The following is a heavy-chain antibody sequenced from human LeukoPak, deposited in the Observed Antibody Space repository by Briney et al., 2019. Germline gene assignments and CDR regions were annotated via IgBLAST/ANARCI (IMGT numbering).Heavy chain of an antibody. CDR1: GYTFTSYD. V-gene: IGHV1-8*01. D-gene: IGHD1-26*01. CDR3: ARGSRGVIVGAGDY. J-gene: IGHJ4*02. Sequence: ASVKVSCKASGYTFTSYDNNWVRQATGQGLEWMGWMNPNSGNTGYAQKFQGIVTMTRNTSISTAYMELSSLRFEDTAVYYCARGSRGVIVGAGDYWGQGTLVTVSS. CDR2: MNPNSGNT.